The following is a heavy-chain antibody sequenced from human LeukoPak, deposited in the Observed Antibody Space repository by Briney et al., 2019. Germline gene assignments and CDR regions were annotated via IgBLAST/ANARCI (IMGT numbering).Heavy chain of an antibody. J-gene: IGHJ3*02. CDR3: ARALYDFWSGYFLMGHDAFDI. CDR2: ISAYNSNT. CDR1: GYTFTSYG. Sequence: ASVKVSCKASGYTFTSYGISWVRQAPGQGLEWMGWISAYNSNTNYAQKLQGRVTMTTDTSTSTAYMELRSLRSDDTAVYYCARALYDFWSGYFLMGHDAFDIWGQGTMVTVSS. D-gene: IGHD3-3*01. V-gene: IGHV1-18*01.